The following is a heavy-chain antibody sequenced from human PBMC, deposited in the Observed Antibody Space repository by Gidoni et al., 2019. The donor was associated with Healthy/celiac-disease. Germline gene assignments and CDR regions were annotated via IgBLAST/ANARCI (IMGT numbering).Heavy chain of an antibody. J-gene: IGHJ5*02. Sequence: QVQLQQWGAGLLKPSWTLSVTCAVDVGSFRGYSWSWIRQPPGKGLEWIGEINHSGSTNYNPSLKSRVTTSVDPSKNQLSLKLSSVTAADTAVYYCARRTPSIAVAGTRGWFDPWGQGTLVTVSS. CDR3: ARRTPSIAVAGTRGWFDP. CDR2: INHSGST. V-gene: IGHV4-34*01. CDR1: VGSFRGYS. D-gene: IGHD6-19*01.